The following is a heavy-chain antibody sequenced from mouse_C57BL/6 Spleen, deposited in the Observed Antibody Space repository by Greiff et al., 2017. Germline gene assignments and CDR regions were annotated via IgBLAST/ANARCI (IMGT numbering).Heavy chain of an antibody. J-gene: IGHJ2*01. Sequence: MLVESGGGLVKPGGSLKLSCAAPGFTFSSYAMSWVRQTPEKRLEWVATISHGGSYTYYPDNVKGRFTISRDNAKNNLYLQMSHLKSEDTAMYYCARGLEAYYNCFDYWGQGTTLTVPS. D-gene: IGHD2-12*01. V-gene: IGHV5-4*03. CDR3: ARGLEAYYNCFDY. CDR1: GFTFSSYA. CDR2: ISHGGSYT.